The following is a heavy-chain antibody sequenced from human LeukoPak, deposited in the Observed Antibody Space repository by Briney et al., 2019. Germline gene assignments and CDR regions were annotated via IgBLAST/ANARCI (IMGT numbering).Heavy chain of an antibody. D-gene: IGHD3-16*02. J-gene: IGHJ5*02. CDR2: IKQDGSEK. Sequence: GGSLRLSCAASGFTFSSYWMSWVRQAPGKGLGWVANIKQDGSEKYYVDSVKGRFTISRDNAKNSLYLQMNSLRVEDTAVYYCARETSVGKRGGLWGSYRLKWFDPWGQGTLGTVSS. CDR1: GFTFSSYW. CDR3: ARETSVGKRGGLWGSYRLKWFDP. V-gene: IGHV3-7*01.